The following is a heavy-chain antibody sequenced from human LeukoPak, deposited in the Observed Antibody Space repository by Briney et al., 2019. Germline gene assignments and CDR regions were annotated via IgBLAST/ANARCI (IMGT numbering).Heavy chain of an antibody. CDR1: GGSISSGDYY. D-gene: IGHD3-16*02. J-gene: IGHJ4*02. CDR2: IYYSGST. CDR3: ARARGEDYDYVWGSYRPYYFDY. V-gene: IGHV4-30-4*01. Sequence: SQTLSLTCTVSGGSISSGDYYWSWIRQPPGKGLEWIGYIYYSGSTYYNPSLKSRVTISVDTSKNQFSLKLSSVTAADTAGYYCARARGEDYDYVWGSYRPYYFDYWGQGTLVTVSS.